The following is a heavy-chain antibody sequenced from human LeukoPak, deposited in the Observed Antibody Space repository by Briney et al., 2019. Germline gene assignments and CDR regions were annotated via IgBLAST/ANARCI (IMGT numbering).Heavy chain of an antibody. Sequence: ASVKVSCKASGYTFSSYAMNWVRQAPGQGLEWMGWINTNTGNPTYAQGFTGRFVFSLDTSVSTAYLQISSLKAEDTAVYYCARVVRYYYDSSGYYGVDAFDIWGQGTMVTVSS. CDR3: ARVVRYYYDSSGYYGVDAFDI. CDR1: GYTFSSYA. J-gene: IGHJ3*02. CDR2: INTNTGNP. D-gene: IGHD3-22*01. V-gene: IGHV7-4-1*02.